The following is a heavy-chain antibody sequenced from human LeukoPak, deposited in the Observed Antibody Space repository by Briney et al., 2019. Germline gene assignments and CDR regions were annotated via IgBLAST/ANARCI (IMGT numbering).Heavy chain of an antibody. V-gene: IGHV3-23*01. CDR3: TSMTAIGGKFDY. CDR2: IRGGGDNT. D-gene: IGHD2-21*02. J-gene: IGHJ4*02. CDR1: GFTFSNYA. Sequence: GGSLRLSCAASGFTFSNYAMSWVRQAPGKGLEWVSGIRGGGDNTYYADSVKGRFTISRDNAKNSLYLQMNSLRAEDTAVYYCTSMTAIGGKFDYWGQGTLVTVSS.